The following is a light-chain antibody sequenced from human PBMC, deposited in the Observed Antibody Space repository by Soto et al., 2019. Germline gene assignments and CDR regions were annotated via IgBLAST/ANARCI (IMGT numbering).Light chain of an antibody. Sequence: EIVMTQSPATLSVSPGERVTLSCRASQSVSSNLAWYQHKPGQAPRLLIYGASTRAAGIPPRFSGSGSGTEFTLTISSLKSEDFAVYCCQQYYRLPWTFGQGTKVEIK. J-gene: IGKJ1*01. V-gene: IGKV3-15*01. CDR2: GAS. CDR1: QSVSSN. CDR3: QQYYRLPWT.